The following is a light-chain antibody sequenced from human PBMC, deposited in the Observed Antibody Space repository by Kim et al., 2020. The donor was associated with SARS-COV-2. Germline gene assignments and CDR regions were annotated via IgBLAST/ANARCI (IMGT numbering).Light chain of an antibody. V-gene: IGKV1-5*03. CDR2: STS. CDR3: SQFHTDPLT. J-gene: IGKJ4*01. CDR1: ESVGTL. Sequence: DIQMTPSPSTLSASVGDTVTITCRASESVGTLLSWFQKRPGKAPTLLIYSTSSLAAGVPSRFIGSGPVKEFSLTIRGLQPEDFASYFCSQFHTDPLTFGGGTKVDIK.